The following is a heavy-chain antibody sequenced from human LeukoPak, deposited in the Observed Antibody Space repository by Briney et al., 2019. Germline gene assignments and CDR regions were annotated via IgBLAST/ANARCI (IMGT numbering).Heavy chain of an antibody. CDR3: TTCLLAYSFDY. Sequence: GGSLRLSCAASGFTFNNALMSWVRQAPGKGLEWVGRIKSKTNGGTTDYAAPVKGRFTISRDDSKNTLYLQMNSLKTEDTAVYYCTTCLLAYSFDYWGQGTLVTVSS. CDR1: GFTFNNAL. V-gene: IGHV3-15*01. CDR2: IKSKTNGGTT. J-gene: IGHJ4*02. D-gene: IGHD2-15*01.